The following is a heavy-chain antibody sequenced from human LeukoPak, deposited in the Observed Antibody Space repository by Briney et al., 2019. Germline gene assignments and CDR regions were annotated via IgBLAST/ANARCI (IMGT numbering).Heavy chain of an antibody. Sequence: PSETLSLTCTVSGGSISSYYWSWIRQPPGKGLEWIGYIYYSGSTNYNPSLKSRVTISVDTSKNQFSLKLSSVTAADTAVYYCAREPPPYYYDSSGYPRDAFDIWGQGTMVTVSS. V-gene: IGHV4-59*01. CDR3: AREPPPYYYDSSGYPRDAFDI. D-gene: IGHD3-22*01. CDR1: GGSISSYY. J-gene: IGHJ3*02. CDR2: IYYSGST.